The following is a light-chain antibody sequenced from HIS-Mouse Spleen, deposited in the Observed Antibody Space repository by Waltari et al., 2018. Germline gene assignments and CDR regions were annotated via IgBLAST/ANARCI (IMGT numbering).Light chain of an antibody. J-gene: IGLJ3*02. CDR3: NSRDSSGNPWV. Sequence: SSELTQDPAVSVALGQTVRITCQGDSLRSYYASWYQQKPGPAPVLVIYGKNNRPSGIPDRCSGSSAGNTASLTITGAQAEDEADYYCNSRDSSGNPWVFGGGTKLTVL. CDR1: SLRSYY. V-gene: IGLV3-19*01. CDR2: GKN.